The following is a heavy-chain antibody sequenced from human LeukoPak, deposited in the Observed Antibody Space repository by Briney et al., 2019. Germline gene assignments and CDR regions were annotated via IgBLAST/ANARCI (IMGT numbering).Heavy chain of an antibody. J-gene: IGHJ4*02. V-gene: IGHV4-31*01. Sequence: PSETLSLTCTVSGGSISSGGYYWSWIRQHPGKGLEWIGYSYYSGRTYYNPSLKSPVTISADTSKNHFSLKLSSVTAADTAVYYCARARSAAGNFDYWGQGTLVTVSS. D-gene: IGHD6-13*01. CDR3: ARARSAAGNFDY. CDR2: SYYSGRT. CDR1: GGSISSGGYY.